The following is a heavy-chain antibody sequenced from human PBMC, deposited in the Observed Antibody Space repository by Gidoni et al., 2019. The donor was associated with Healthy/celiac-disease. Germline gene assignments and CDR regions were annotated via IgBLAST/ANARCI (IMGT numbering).Heavy chain of an antibody. D-gene: IGHD4-17*01. J-gene: IGHJ6*02. V-gene: IGHV1-69*01. Sequence: QVQLVQSGAEVKKPGSSVKVSCKASGVTFSSYAISWVRQAPGQGLEWMGGIIPIFGTANYAQKFQGRVTITADESTSTAYMELSSLRSEDTAVYYCARSRWPSDYYYYGMDVWGQGTTVTVSS. CDR3: ARSRWPSDYYYYGMDV. CDR1: GVTFSSYA. CDR2: IIPIFGTA.